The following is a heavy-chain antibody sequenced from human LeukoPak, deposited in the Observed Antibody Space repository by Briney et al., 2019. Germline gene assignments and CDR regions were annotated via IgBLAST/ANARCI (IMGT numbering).Heavy chain of an antibody. CDR1: GFTFSNYA. D-gene: IGHD6-19*01. CDR2: IYSGSST. Sequence: GGSLRLSCAASGFTFSNYAMSWVRQAPGKGLEWVSVIYSGSSTYYAESVKGRFTISRNTSKNTLYLQMNSLRADDTAVYYCARDRSSGWYVYDYWGQGTLVTVSS. V-gene: IGHV3-53*01. CDR3: ARDRSSGWYVYDY. J-gene: IGHJ4*02.